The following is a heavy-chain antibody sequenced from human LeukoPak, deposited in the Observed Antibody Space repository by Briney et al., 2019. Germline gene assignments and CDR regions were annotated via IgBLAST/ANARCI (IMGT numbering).Heavy chain of an antibody. CDR1: GYTFTYRY. J-gene: IGHJ5*02. CDR2: INPSGGST. Sequence: GASVKVSYKASGYTFTYRYLHWVRQAPGQGLEWMGIINPSGGSTSYAQKFQGRVTMTRDTSTSTVYMELSSLRSEDTAVYYCARGVVILKNWFDPWGQGTLVTVSS. D-gene: IGHD3-3*01. V-gene: IGHV1-46*01. CDR3: ARGVVILKNWFDP.